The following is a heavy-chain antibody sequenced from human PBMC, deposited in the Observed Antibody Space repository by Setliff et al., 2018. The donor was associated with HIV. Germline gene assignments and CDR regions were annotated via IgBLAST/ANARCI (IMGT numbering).Heavy chain of an antibody. CDR2: IYYTGIP. D-gene: IGHD2-21*01. CDR1: GGSISSHY. V-gene: IGHV4-59*11. CDR3: ARNICGTNACYAVDV. Sequence: SETLSLTCTVSGGSISSHYWSWIRQPPGKGLEWVGLIYYTGIPTYNPSLSSRVTISVDTSKNQVSLTLSSVTPADTAVYYCARNICGTNACYAVDVWGPGTMVTVSS. J-gene: IGHJ3*01.